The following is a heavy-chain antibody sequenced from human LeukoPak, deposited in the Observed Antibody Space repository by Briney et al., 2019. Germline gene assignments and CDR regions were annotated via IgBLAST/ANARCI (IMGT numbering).Heavy chain of an antibody. CDR2: ISGSGATI. CDR1: GFTFSSYA. V-gene: IGHV3-23*01. CDR3: AKESATFHFDC. D-gene: IGHD3-3*01. J-gene: IGHJ4*02. Sequence: GGSLRLSCAASGFTFSSYAMSWVRQAPGKGLEWVSAISGSGATIYYADSVKGRFTISRDNSKNTLFLQMNTLRAEDTAVYYCAKESATFHFDCWGQGTLVTVSS.